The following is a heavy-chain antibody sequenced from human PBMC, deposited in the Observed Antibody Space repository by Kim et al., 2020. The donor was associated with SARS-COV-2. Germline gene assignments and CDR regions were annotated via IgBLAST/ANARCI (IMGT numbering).Heavy chain of an antibody. V-gene: IGHV4-31*03. J-gene: IGHJ6*02. CDR2: IYYSGST. Sequence: SETLSLTCTVSGGSISSGGYYWSWIRQHPGKGLEWIGYIYYSGSTYYNPSLKSRVTISVDTSKNQFSLKLSSVTAADTAVYYCARGGGTPYNYYYYGMDVWGQGTTVTVSS. CDR3: ARGGGTPYNYYYYGMDV. D-gene: IGHD3-16*01. CDR1: GGSISSGGYY.